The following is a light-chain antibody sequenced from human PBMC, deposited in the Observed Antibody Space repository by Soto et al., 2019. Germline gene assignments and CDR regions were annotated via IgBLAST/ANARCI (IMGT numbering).Light chain of an antibody. Sequence: ESVLTPSLATLSLSPGERATLSCRASQSVSSYLAWYQQKPGQAPRLLIYDASNRATGIPARFSGSGPGTDFTLTISSLEPEDFAVYYCQQRSNFGQGTRLEIK. CDR1: QSVSSY. J-gene: IGKJ5*01. CDR2: DAS. V-gene: IGKV3D-11*02. CDR3: QQRSN.